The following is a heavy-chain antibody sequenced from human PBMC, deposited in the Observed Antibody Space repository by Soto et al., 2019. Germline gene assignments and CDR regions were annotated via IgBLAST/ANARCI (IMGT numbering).Heavy chain of an antibody. CDR1: GGSITSGNSYS. CDR2: ISHTGST. CDR3: ARAVAPYFGTWFDP. Sequence: SETLSLPCAVSGGSITSGNSYSWSWIRQPPGKGLEWIGSISHTGSTSYNPSLKSRLTMSVDKSKNQFSLRLSSVTAADMAVYYCARAVAPYFGTWFDPWGQGILVTASS. V-gene: IGHV4-30-2*01. D-gene: IGHD3-10*01. J-gene: IGHJ5*02.